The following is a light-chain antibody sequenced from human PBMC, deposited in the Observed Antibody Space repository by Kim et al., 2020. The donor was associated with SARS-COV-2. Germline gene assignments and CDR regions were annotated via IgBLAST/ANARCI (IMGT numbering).Light chain of an antibody. Sequence: ASVGGRVTITCRASQSISSRLAWYQQKPGKAPKFLIYDASSLESGVPSRFSGSGSGTEFTLTISSLQADDFATYYCQQFNSYPVTFGGGTKVDIK. J-gene: IGKJ4*01. V-gene: IGKV1-5*01. CDR2: DAS. CDR3: QQFNSYPVT. CDR1: QSISSR.